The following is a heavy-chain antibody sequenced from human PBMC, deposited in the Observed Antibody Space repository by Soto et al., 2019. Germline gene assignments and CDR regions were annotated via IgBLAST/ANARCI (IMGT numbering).Heavy chain of an antibody. CDR1: GYTFTSYG. CDR2: ISAYNGNT. CDR3: ARDRRYSSGWTLTAYYYYYGMDV. D-gene: IGHD6-19*01. J-gene: IGHJ6*02. Sequence: GASVKVSCKASGYTFTSYGISWVRQAPGQGLEWMGWISAYNGNTNYAQKLQGRVTMTTDTSTSTAYMELRSLRSDDTAVYYCARDRRYSSGWTLTAYYYYYGMDVWGQGTTVTVSS. V-gene: IGHV1-18*01.